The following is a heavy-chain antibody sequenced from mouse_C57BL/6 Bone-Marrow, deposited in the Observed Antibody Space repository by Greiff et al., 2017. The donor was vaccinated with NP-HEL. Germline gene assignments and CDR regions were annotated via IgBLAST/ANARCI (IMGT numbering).Heavy chain of an antibody. Sequence: EVKVEESGGGLVQPGGSLSLSCAASGFTFTDYYMSWVRQPPGKALEWLGFIRNKANGYTTDYSASVKGRFTISRENSQSILYRKMNALRAKDSATYYCASLYGNYVDYSMDYWGQGTSVTVSS. CDR2: IRNKANGYTT. D-gene: IGHD2-1*01. V-gene: IGHV7-3*01. CDR3: ASLYGNYVDYSMDY. CDR1: GFTFTDYY. J-gene: IGHJ4*01.